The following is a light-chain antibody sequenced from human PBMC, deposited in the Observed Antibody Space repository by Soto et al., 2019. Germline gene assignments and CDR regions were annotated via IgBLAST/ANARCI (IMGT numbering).Light chain of an antibody. CDR1: QSVSSN. Sequence: EIVMTQSPVTLSVSPGERVTLSCRASQSVSSNLAWYQQKPGQAPRLLIYGASTRATGIPARFSGSGSGTEFTLTISSLQPDDFATYSCQQYNSYPYTFGQGTKVDIK. J-gene: IGKJ2*01. V-gene: IGKV3-15*01. CDR3: QQYNSYPYT. CDR2: GAS.